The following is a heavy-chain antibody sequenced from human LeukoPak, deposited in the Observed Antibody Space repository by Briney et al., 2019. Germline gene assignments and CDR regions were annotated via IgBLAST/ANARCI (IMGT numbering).Heavy chain of an antibody. D-gene: IGHD3-22*01. CDR3: ARADGSSYYYEYFDY. Sequence: ASVKVSCKASGYTFTSYGISWVRQAPGQGLEWMGWIGAYNGNTNYAQNLQGRVTLTTDTSTSTAYMELRSLISDDTAVYYCARADGSSYYYEYFDYWGQGTLVTVSS. CDR1: GYTFTSYG. V-gene: IGHV1-18*01. CDR2: IGAYNGNT. J-gene: IGHJ4*02.